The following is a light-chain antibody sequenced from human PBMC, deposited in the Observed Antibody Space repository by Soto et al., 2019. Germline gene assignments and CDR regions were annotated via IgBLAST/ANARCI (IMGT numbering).Light chain of an antibody. J-gene: IGKJ1*01. V-gene: IGKV3D-15*02. CDR1: QSVASNN. CDR3: QHYNSYSEA. CDR2: GTF. Sequence: MLSPGTLSLSPGESATLSCKASQSVASNNLAWYQQKPGQAPRLLFYGTFNRATGIPARFSGSGSGTEFTLTISSLQPDDFATYYCQHYNSYSEAFGQGTKVDIK.